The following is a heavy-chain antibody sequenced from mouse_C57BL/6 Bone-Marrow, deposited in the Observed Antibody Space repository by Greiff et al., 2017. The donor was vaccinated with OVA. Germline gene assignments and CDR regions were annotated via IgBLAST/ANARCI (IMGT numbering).Heavy chain of an antibody. D-gene: IGHD2-3*01. Sequence: VQLVESGAELVRPGTSVKVSCKASGYAFTNYLIEWVKQRPGQGLEWIGVINPGSGGTNYNEKFKGKATLTADKSSSTAYMQLSSLTSEDAAVYFCARWGGYYEDYWGQGTTLTVSS. CDR2: INPGSGGT. V-gene: IGHV1-54*01. CDR1: GYAFTNYL. CDR3: ARWGGYYEDY. J-gene: IGHJ2*01.